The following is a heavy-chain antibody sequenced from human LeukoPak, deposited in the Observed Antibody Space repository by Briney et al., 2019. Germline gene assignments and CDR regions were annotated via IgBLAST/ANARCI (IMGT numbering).Heavy chain of an antibody. CDR2: IYYSGT. D-gene: IGHD1-1*01. V-gene: IGHV4-39*07. Sequence: PSETLSLTCTVSGASISSSSYYWGWIRQPPGKGLEWIGTIYYSGTYYNPSLKSRVTISVDTSKNQFSLKPSSVTAADTAVYYCATDRGYNWNDQRFDPWGQGTLVTVSS. CDR3: ATDRGYNWNDQRFDP. CDR1: GASISSSSYY. J-gene: IGHJ5*02.